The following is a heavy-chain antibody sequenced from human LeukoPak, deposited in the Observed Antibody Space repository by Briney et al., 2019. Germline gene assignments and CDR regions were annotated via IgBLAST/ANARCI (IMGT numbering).Heavy chain of an antibody. J-gene: IGHJ4*02. Sequence: GGSLRLSCVASGITLSNYGMSWVRQAPGKGLEWVAGISCSGGSTNYADSVKGRFTISRDNPKNTLYLQMNSLRAEDTAVYFCAKRGVVIRVILVGFHKEAYYFDSWGQGALVTVSS. CDR1: GITLSNYG. CDR3: AKRGVVIRVILVGFHKEAYYFDS. CDR2: ISCSGGST. D-gene: IGHD3-22*01. V-gene: IGHV3-23*01.